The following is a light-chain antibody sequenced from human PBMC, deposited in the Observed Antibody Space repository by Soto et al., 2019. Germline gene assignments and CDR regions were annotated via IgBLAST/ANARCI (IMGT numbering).Light chain of an antibody. CDR3: QQYGSSPGYT. CDR2: GAP. CDR1: QSVSSNY. Sequence: IVLTQSPGTLSLYPGERATLSCSASQSVSSNYLAWYRQKPGQAPSLLNYGAPNKATGIPDRFSGSGSGTDFTLTISRLEPEDFEVYYCQQYGSSPGYTFGQGTKLEIK. V-gene: IGKV3-20*01. J-gene: IGKJ2*01.